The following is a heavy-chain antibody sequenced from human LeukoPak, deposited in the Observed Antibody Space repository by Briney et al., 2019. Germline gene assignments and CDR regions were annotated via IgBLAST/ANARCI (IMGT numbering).Heavy chain of an antibody. V-gene: IGHV1-2*02. CDR1: GYSFTGHY. CDR2: INPKSGGT. J-gene: IGHJ6*03. Sequence: GASVKVSCKASGYSFTGHYMHWVRQAPGQGLEWMGWINPKSGGTNYAQKFQGRVTMTRDTSISTAYMDMSSLRSDDTAVYYCARGPQYETIDYYYYMDVWGEGTTVTVSS. CDR3: ARGPQYETIDYYYYMDV. D-gene: IGHD5-24*01.